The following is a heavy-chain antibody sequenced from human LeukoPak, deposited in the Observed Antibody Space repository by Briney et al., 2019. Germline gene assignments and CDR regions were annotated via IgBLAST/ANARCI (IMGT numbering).Heavy chain of an antibody. CDR2: ISPNGGDT. CDR3: AKGDYQLPYFFDY. V-gene: IGHV3-23*01. D-gene: IGHD2-2*01. Sequence: GGSLRLSCAASGFSFSSYTMSWVRQAPGKGLEWVSSISPNGGDTYYADPVKGRFTISRDNSKNTLYLQMNSLGADDTAVYYCAKGDYQLPYFFDYWGQGTLVTVSS. CDR1: GFSFSSYT. J-gene: IGHJ4*02.